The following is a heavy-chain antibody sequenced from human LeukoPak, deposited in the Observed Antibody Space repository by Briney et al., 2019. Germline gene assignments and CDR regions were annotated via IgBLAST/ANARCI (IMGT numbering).Heavy chain of an antibody. CDR2: IYYSGST. V-gene: IGHV4-59*01. Sequence: SETLSLTCTVSSGSINSYYWSWVRQPPGKGLEWIGYIYYSGSTNYHPSLKSRVTISVDTSKNQFSLRLNSVTAADTAVYYCARFFYSKFDYWGQGILVTVSS. J-gene: IGHJ4*02. CDR1: SGSINSYY. CDR3: ARFFYSKFDY. D-gene: IGHD4-11*01.